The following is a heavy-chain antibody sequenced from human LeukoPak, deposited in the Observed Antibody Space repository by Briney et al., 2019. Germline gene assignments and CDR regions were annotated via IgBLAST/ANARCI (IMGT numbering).Heavy chain of an antibody. CDR1: GGSISSSNW. D-gene: IGHD2-15*01. Sequence: SGTLSLTCAVSGGSISSSNWWTWVRQPPGKGLEWIGEIYRSGGTNYNPSLKSRVTISVDKSKNQFSLKLTSVTAADTAVYYCARDRRPNCSGGSCYSPYYYYGMDVWGQGTTVTVSS. J-gene: IGHJ6*02. CDR2: IYRSGGT. V-gene: IGHV4-4*02. CDR3: ARDRRPNCSGGSCYSPYYYYGMDV.